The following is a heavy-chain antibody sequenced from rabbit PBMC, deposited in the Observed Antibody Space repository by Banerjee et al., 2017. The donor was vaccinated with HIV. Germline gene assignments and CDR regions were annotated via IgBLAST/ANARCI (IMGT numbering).Heavy chain of an antibody. CDR1: GFSFSRTYW. CDR2: IYTGSSGTT. V-gene: IGHV1S40*01. Sequence: QSLEESGGDLVKPGTSLTLTCTASGFSFSRTYWISWVRRAPGKGLEWIACIYTGSSGTTYYASWAKGRFTISKTSSTTVTLQLTSLTAADTATYFCARDDVGSGANFNLWGQGTLVTVS. CDR3: ARDDVGSGANFNL. D-gene: IGHD4-2*01. J-gene: IGHJ4*01.